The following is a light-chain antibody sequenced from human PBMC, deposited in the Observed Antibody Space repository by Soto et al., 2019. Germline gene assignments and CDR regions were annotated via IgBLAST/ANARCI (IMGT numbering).Light chain of an antibody. CDR2: DAS. V-gene: IGKV1-13*02. J-gene: IGKJ5*01. CDR3: QQFNSL. Sequence: IQMTQSPSSLSASVGDRVTITCRASQSISSYLNWYQQKPGAPPRLLIYDASILQGGVPSRFSGSGSGTHFILTISNLQPEDFATYYCQQFNSLFGQGTRLEIK. CDR1: QSISSY.